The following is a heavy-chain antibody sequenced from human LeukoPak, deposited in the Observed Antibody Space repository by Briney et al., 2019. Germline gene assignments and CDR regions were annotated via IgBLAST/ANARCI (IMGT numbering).Heavy chain of an antibody. CDR3: ARGYDSSGYYPGALDD. D-gene: IGHD3-22*01. CDR2: INVRGTHI. J-gene: IGHJ4*02. Sequence: PGGSLRLSCAASGVTSSDYSMNWVRQAPGKGLEWVSSINVRGTHIYYADSVKGRFTISRDNTKNSLYLQMHSLRAEDTAVYYCARGYDSSGYYPGALDDWGQGNVVIVSS. CDR1: GVTSSDYS. V-gene: IGHV3-21*01.